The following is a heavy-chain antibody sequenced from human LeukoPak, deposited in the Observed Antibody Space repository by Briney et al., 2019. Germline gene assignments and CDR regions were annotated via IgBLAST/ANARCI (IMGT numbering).Heavy chain of an antibody. J-gene: IGHJ6*04. CDR1: GFTFSGSA. Sequence: GGSLRLSCAASGFTFSGSAMHWVRQASGKGLEWVGRIRSKANNYATAYAASVKGRFTISRDDSKNTAYLQMNSLKTEDTAVYYCTTTTVREVWGKGTTVTVSS. CDR3: TTTTVREV. CDR2: IRSKANNYAT. D-gene: IGHD4-17*01. V-gene: IGHV3-73*01.